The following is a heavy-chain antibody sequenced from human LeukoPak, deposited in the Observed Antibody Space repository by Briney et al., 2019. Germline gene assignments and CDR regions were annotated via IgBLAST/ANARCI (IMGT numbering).Heavy chain of an antibody. Sequence: ASVKVSCKASGYSFVGYGITWVRQAPGQGLEWMGWFNPENGNTNYAQKVQGRVTMTADTSTSTSYMELRSLRSDDTAVYYCARDFAPYCSSTSCPLYWGQGTLVTVSS. CDR1: GYSFVGYG. CDR3: ARDFAPYCSSTSCPLY. J-gene: IGHJ4*02. D-gene: IGHD2-2*01. CDR2: FNPENGNT. V-gene: IGHV1-18*01.